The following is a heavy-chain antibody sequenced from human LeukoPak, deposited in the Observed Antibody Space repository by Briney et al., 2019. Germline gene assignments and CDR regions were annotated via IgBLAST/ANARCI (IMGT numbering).Heavy chain of an antibody. CDR2: INPSGGST. CDR1: GYTFTSHY. CDR3: AREYSNPLNAEYFQH. Sequence: ASVKVSCKASGYTFTSHYMHWVRQAPGQGLEWMGIINPSGGSTSYAQKFQGRVTMTRDTSTSTVYMELSSLRPEDTAVYYCAREYSNPLNAEYFQHWGQGTLVTVSS. D-gene: IGHD6-13*01. J-gene: IGHJ1*01. V-gene: IGHV1-46*01.